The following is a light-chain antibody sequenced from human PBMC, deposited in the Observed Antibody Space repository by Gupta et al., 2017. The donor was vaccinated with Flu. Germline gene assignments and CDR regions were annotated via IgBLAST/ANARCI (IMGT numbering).Light chain of an antibody. V-gene: IGLV2-14*01. CDR1: SSDVGGYNY. J-gene: IGLJ2*01. CDR3: SSYTISSTQV. CDR2: EVS. Sequence: QSALTQPASVSGSPGQSITISCTGTSSDVGGYNYVSWYQQHPVKAPKLMIYEVSNRPSGVSNRFSGSKSGNTASLTISGLRAEDEADYYCSSYTISSTQVFGGGTKLTVL.